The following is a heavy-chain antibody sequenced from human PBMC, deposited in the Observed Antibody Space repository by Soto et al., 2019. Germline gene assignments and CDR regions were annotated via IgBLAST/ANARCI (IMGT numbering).Heavy chain of an antibody. CDR2: IYYSGST. Sequence: SETLSLTCTVSGGSISSGDYYWSWIRQPPGKGLEWIGYIYYSGSTYYNPSLKSRVTISVDTSKNQFSLKLSSVTAADKAVYKCARAVTIFGVVTRTDFDYWGQGTLVTVSS. CDR1: GGSISSGDYY. CDR3: ARAVTIFGVVTRTDFDY. D-gene: IGHD3-3*01. J-gene: IGHJ4*02. V-gene: IGHV4-30-4*01.